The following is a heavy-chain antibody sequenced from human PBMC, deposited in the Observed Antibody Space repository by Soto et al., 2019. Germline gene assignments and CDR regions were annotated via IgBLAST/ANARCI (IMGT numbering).Heavy chain of an antibody. CDR3: ASNYDFWSGYSN. Sequence: SETLSLTCTVSGGSISSYYWSWIRQPPGKGLEWIGYIYYSGSTNYNPSLKSRVTIPVDTSKNQFSLKLSSVTAADTAVYYCASNYDFWSGYSNWGQGTLVTVSS. J-gene: IGHJ4*02. D-gene: IGHD3-3*01. CDR2: IYYSGST. CDR1: GGSISSYY. V-gene: IGHV4-59*01.